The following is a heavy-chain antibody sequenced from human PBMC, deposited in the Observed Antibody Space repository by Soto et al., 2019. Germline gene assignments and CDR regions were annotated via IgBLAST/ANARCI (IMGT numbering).Heavy chain of an antibody. Sequence: QVQLLQSGAEVKKPGTSVRVSCKASGYIFSGYYIHWLRQAPGQGLEWMGWINPKTGGTKYTQKFQGRVTLTRDTSSSTAYMELSSVTSDDTAVYYCARDEIQLWFEGPPFDYWGQGTRVTVSS. V-gene: IGHV1-2*02. J-gene: IGHJ4*02. CDR3: ARDEIQLWFEGPPFDY. D-gene: IGHD5-18*01. CDR1: GYIFSGYY. CDR2: INPKTGGT.